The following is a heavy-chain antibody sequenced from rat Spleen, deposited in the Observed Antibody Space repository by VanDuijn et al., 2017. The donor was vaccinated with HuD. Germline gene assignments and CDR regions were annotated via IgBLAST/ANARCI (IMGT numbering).Heavy chain of an antibody. J-gene: IGHJ3*01. Sequence: EVQLVESGGGLVQPGRSLKLSCAASGFTFSDYGMAWVRQAPTKGLEWVATISYDGSSTYYRDSVKGRFTISRDNAKSTLYLQMDSLRSEDTATYYCARSRLMYTTVHWFAYWGQGTLVTVSS. CDR3: ARSRLMYTTVHWFAY. CDR2: ISYDGSST. CDR1: GFTFSDYG. D-gene: IGHD1-6*01. V-gene: IGHV5-29*01.